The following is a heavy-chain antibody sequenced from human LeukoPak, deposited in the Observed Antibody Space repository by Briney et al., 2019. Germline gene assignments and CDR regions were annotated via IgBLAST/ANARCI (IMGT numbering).Heavy chain of an antibody. Sequence: ASVKVSCKVSGYTLTELSMHWVRQAPGQGLEWMGWINPNSGGTDYAQKFQGRVTMTRDTSISTAYMELSRLRSDDTAVYYCARASIAAPFSYYFDYWGQGTLVTVSS. D-gene: IGHD6-6*01. CDR3: ARASIAAPFSYYFDY. J-gene: IGHJ4*02. V-gene: IGHV1-2*02. CDR1: GYTLTELS. CDR2: INPNSGGT.